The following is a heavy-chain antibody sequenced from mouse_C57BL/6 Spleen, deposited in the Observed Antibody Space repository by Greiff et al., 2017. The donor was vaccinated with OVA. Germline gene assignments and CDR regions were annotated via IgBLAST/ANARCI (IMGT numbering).Heavy chain of an antibody. D-gene: IGHD1-1*01. CDR3: AREDYYGSSYPFAY. CDR2: ISDGGSYT. Sequence: EVHLVESGGGLVKPGGSLKLSCAASGFTFSSYAMSWVRQTPEKRLEWVATISDGGSYTYYPDNVKGRFTISRDNAKNNLYLQMSHLKSEDTAMYYCAREDYYGSSYPFAYWGQGTLVTVSA. V-gene: IGHV5-4*01. CDR1: GFTFSSYA. J-gene: IGHJ3*01.